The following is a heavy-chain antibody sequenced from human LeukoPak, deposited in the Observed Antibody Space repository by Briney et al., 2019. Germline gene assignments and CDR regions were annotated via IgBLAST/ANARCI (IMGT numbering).Heavy chain of an antibody. J-gene: IGHJ4*02. CDR1: GFTFDDYA. CDR2: ISGDGGST. Sequence: PGGSLRLSCAASGFTFDDYAMHWVRQSPGKGLEWVSLISGDGGSTYYADSVRGRFTISRDNSKNSLYLQMNSLRTEDTALYYCAKDRYSGYDFVDYWGQGTLVTVSS. V-gene: IGHV3-43*02. D-gene: IGHD5-12*01. CDR3: AKDRYSGYDFVDY.